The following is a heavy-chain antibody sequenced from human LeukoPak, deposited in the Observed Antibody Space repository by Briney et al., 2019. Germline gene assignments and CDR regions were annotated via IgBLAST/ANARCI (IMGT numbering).Heavy chain of an antibody. CDR1: GGSFSGYY. CDR2: INHSGST. J-gene: IGHJ4*02. V-gene: IGHV4-34*01. CDR3: ASGYGLRRHDY. D-gene: IGHD4-17*01. Sequence: NTSETLSLTCAVYGGSFSGYYWSWIRQPPGKGLEWIGEINHSGSTNYNPSLKSRVTISVDTSKNQFSLKLSSVTAADTAVYYCASGYGLRRHDYWGQGTLVTVSS.